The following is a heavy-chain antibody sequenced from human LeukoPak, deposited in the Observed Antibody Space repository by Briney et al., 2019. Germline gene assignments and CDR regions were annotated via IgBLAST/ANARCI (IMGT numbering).Heavy chain of an antibody. CDR2: IYSGGAT. D-gene: IGHD5-18*01. J-gene: IGHJ4*02. CDR3: AKLIYSYGSYYFDY. Sequence: GGSLRLSCAASGFTVSSNYMSWVRQAPGKGLEWVSAIYSGGATYYADSVKGRFTISRDNSKNTLYLQMNSLRAEDTAVYYCAKLIYSYGSYYFDYWGQGTLVTVSS. CDR1: GFTVSSNY. V-gene: IGHV3-53*01.